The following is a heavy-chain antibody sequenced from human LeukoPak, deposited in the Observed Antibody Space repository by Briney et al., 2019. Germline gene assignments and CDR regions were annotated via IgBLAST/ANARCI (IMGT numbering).Heavy chain of an antibody. CDR2: ISETGNT. J-gene: IGHJ4*02. CDR1: GFTLSSYA. CDR3: AKAPVTTCRGAFCYPFDY. V-gene: IGHV3-23*01. D-gene: IGHD2-15*01. Sequence: GGSLRLSCAASGFTLSSYAISWVRQAPGKGLEWVSAISETGNTYHADSVKGRFTISRDSSKNTLFLQMNRLRPEDAAVYYCAKAPVTTCRGAFCYPFDYWGLGTLVTVSS.